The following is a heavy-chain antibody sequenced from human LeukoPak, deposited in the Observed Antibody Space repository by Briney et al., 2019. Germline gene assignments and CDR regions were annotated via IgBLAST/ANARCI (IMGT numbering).Heavy chain of an antibody. J-gene: IGHJ4*02. Sequence: GASVKVSCKASEFSFTDYYIHWVRQAPGQRLEWVGWINPNSGGTKYAQQFQGRVTMTRDTSIRTFYMELSRLTSDDTAVYYCARGPRAGDFDYWGQGTLVTVSS. CDR1: EFSFTDYY. CDR3: ARGPRAGDFDY. D-gene: IGHD6-13*01. V-gene: IGHV1-2*02. CDR2: INPNSGGT.